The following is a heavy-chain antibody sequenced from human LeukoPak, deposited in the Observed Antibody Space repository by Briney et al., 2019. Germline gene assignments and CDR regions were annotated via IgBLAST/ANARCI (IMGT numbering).Heavy chain of an antibody. D-gene: IGHD4-17*01. V-gene: IGHV1-46*01. CDR2: INPSGGST. CDR3: ARANDYGDYDGDY. CDR1: GYTFTSYY. Sequence: ASVKVSCKASGYTFTSYYVHWVRQAPGQGLEWMGVINPSGGSTTYAQKFQGRVTMARDTSTSTVYMELSSLRSEDTAVYYCARANDYGDYDGDYWGQGTLVTVSS. J-gene: IGHJ4*02.